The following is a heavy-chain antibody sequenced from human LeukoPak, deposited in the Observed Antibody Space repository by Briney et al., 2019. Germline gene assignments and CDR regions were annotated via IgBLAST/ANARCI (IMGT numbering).Heavy chain of an antibody. CDR1: GFTFSSYA. D-gene: IGHD1-26*01. CDR2: ISGSSTTI. CDR3: ARGSYDIDY. V-gene: IGHV3-48*01. Sequence: GGSLRLSCAASGFTFSSYAMHWVRQAPGKGLEWVSYISGSSTTIYNADSVKGRFTISRDNAKDSLYLQMNSLRVEGTAVYYCARGSYDIDYWGQGTLVTVSS. J-gene: IGHJ4*02.